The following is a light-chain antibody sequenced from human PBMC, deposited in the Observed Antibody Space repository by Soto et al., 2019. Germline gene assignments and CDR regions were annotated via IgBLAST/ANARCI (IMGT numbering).Light chain of an antibody. V-gene: IGKV1-8*01. CDR1: QDISSY. CDR2: TAA. J-gene: IGKJ2*01. CDR3: QQYFSYPYT. Sequence: AIRMTQSPSSFSASTGDRVTITCRASQDISSYLAWYQQKVGKDPTLLIYTAATLQRGAPSRFSGSGSGTDFTLTISRLQSEDFATYYCQQYFSYPYTFGQGTKLEI.